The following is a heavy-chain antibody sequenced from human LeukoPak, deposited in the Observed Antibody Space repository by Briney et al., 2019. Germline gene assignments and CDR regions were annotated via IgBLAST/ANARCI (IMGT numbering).Heavy chain of an antibody. V-gene: IGHV4-61*01. J-gene: IGHJ4*02. CDR2: IYYSGST. D-gene: IGHD4-23*01. CDR1: GGSVSSGSYY. Sequence: SETLSLTCTVSGGSVSSGSYYWSWIRQPPGKGLEWIGYIYYSGSTNYNPSLKSRVTISVDTSKNQFSLKLSSVTAADRAVYYCARGPDYGGNSVGLAYWGQGTLVTVSS. CDR3: ARGPDYGGNSVGLAY.